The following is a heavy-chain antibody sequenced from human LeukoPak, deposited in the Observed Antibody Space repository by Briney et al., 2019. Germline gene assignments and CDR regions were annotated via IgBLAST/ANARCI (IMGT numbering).Heavy chain of an antibody. CDR1: GYTFTTYG. CDR2: ISAYNGNT. J-gene: IGHJ6*03. D-gene: IGHD2-15*01. V-gene: IGHV1-18*01. CDR3: ARDTYALGYCSGGSCYSGYYYYYMDV. Sequence: ASVKVSCKASGYTFTTYGISWVRQAPGQGLEWMGWISAYNGNTNYAQKLQGRVTMTTDTSTSTAYMELRSLRSDDTAVYYCARDTYALGYCSGGSCYSGYYYYYMDVWGKGTTVTVSS.